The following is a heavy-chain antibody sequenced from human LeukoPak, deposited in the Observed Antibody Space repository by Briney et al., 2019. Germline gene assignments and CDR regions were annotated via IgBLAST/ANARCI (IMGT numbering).Heavy chain of an antibody. CDR2: INHSGST. V-gene: IGHV4-34*01. D-gene: IGHD4-17*01. J-gene: IGHJ4*02. Sequence: SETLSLTCAVYGGSFSGYYWSWIRQPPGKGLEWIGEINHSGSTNYNPSPKSRVTISVDTSKNQFSLKLSSVTAADTAVYYCARVGGVNYGDYGWYYFDYWGQGTLVTVSS. CDR1: GGSFSGYY. CDR3: ARVGGVNYGDYGWYYFDY.